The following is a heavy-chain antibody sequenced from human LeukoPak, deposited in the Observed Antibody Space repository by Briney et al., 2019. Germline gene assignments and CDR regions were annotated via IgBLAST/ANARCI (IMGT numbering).Heavy chain of an antibody. Sequence: SETLSLTCAVYGGSFSGYYWSWIRQPPGKGLEWIGEINHSESTNYSPSLKSRVTISVDTSKNQFSLKLSSVTAADTAVYYCARGQPNYDYVWGSYRYSVGYFDYWGQGTLVTVSS. D-gene: IGHD3-16*02. CDR1: GGSFSGYY. J-gene: IGHJ4*02. CDR2: INHSEST. CDR3: ARGQPNYDYVWGSYRYSVGYFDY. V-gene: IGHV4-34*01.